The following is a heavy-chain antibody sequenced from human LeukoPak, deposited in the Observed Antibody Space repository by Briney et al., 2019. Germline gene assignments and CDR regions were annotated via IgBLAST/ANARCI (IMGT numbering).Heavy chain of an antibody. CDR3: VREGYGNAFDI. CDR2: ISSSIIYT. D-gene: IGHD5-12*01. Sequence: PGRSLSPSCPASGFSFSIYSMSCVRHAAGEWLEWVSSISSSIIYTHYADSVKGRFTIYRDNVKDSLYLEMNSQRAEDTAVYYCVREGYGNAFDIWRQGTMVSVSS. V-gene: IGHV3-21*01. CDR1: GFSFSIYS. J-gene: IGHJ3*02.